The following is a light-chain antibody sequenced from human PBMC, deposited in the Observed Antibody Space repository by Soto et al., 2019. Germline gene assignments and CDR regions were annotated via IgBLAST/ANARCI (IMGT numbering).Light chain of an antibody. V-gene: IGLV2-14*01. CDR3: SSYTSSNTLYV. Sequence: QSALTQPASVSGSPGQSITISCTGTSSDVGGYNYVSWYQQHPGKAPKLMIYDVSNRPSGFSNRFSGSKSGNTASLTISGLQAEDEADYYCSSYTSSNTLYVFGSGTKLTVL. CDR2: DVS. J-gene: IGLJ1*01. CDR1: SSDVGGYNY.